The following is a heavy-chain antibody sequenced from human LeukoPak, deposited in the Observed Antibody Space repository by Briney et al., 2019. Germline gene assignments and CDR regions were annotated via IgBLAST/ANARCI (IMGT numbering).Heavy chain of an antibody. V-gene: IGHV5-10-1*01. CDR2: IDPSDSYT. D-gene: IGHD6-13*01. CDR3: ARQGYSSTSFDY. J-gene: IGHJ4*02. Sequence: GESLKISCKGSGYTFTTYWITWVRQMPGKGLEWMGNIDPSDSYTNYSPSFQGHVTISANRSINAAYLQWSSLKASDTAMYYCARQGYSSTSFDYWGQGSLVTVSS. CDR1: GYTFTTYW.